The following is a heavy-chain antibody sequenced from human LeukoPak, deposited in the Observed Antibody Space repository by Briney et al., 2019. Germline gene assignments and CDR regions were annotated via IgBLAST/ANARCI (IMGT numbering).Heavy chain of an antibody. V-gene: IGHV4-39*07. D-gene: IGHD1-26*01. CDR1: GGSISSSGYY. CDR3: ARAGDSGSYLVQDYYYYYMDV. CDR2: IYYVGST. Sequence: SETLSLTCTVSGGSISSSGYYWGWIRQPPGKGLEWIGNIYYVGSTYYNPSLNSRVTISVDTSKNQFSLKLSSVTAADTAVYYCARAGDSGSYLVQDYYYYYMDVWGKGTTVTVSS. J-gene: IGHJ6*03.